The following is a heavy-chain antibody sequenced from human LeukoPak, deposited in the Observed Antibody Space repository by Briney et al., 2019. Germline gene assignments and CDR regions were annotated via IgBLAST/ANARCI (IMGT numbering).Heavy chain of an antibody. V-gene: IGHV3-48*01. D-gene: IGHD2-2*02. J-gene: IGHJ4*02. CDR2: ISSRSSTI. CDR1: GFTFSSYS. CDR3: ARDGCSGTSCYTLDY. Sequence: GGSLRLSCAASGFTFSSYSMNWVRQAPGKGLEWVSHISSRSSTIYYAESVKGRFTISRDNAKNSLYLQMNSLRAEDTAVYYCARDGCSGTSCYTLDYWGQGTLVTVSS.